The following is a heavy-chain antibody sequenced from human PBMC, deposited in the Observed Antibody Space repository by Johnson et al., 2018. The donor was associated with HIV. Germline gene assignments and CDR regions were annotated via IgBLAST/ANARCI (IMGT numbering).Heavy chain of an antibody. V-gene: IGHV3-30*02. Sequence: QVQLVESGGGVVQPGGSLRLSCAASGFTFSDYGMHWVRQAPGKGLEWVAFIRYDGGYKYYADSVKGRFTISSDSSKNTLYLQINSLRPEDSAVYYCAKGEAQEGWIQIRLYAFDFWVQGTLVTVSS. D-gene: IGHD5-18*01. CDR3: AKGEAQEGWIQIRLYAFDF. J-gene: IGHJ3*01. CDR1: GFTFSDYG. CDR2: IRYDGGYK.